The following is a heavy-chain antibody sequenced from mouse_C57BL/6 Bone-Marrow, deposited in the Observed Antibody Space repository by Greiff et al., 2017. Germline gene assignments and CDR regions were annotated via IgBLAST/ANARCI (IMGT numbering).Heavy chain of an antibody. D-gene: IGHD3-2*02. CDR1: GFTFSSYA. CDR3: TRDPNSSGGGWVAY. Sequence: EVHLVESGEGLVKPGGSLKLSCAASGFTFSSYAMSWVRQTPEKRLEWVAYISSGGDYIYYADTVKGRFPISRDNARNTLYLQMSSLKSEDTAMYYCTRDPNSSGGGWVAYWGQGTLVTVSA. J-gene: IGHJ3*01. V-gene: IGHV5-9-1*02. CDR2: ISSGGDYI.